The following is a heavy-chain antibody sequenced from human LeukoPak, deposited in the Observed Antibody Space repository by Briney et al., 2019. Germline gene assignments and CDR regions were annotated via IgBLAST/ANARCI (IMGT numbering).Heavy chain of an antibody. CDR1: GYTFTSYD. D-gene: IGHD4-17*01. J-gene: IGHJ6*03. Sequence: SVKVSCKASGYTFTSYDIQWVRQAPGQGLEWMGGIIPIFGTANYAQKFQGRVTITADESTSTAYMELSSLRSDDTAVYYCASLASTVTTADMDVWGKGTTVTISS. V-gene: IGHV1-69*13. CDR3: ASLASTVTTADMDV. CDR2: IIPIFGTA.